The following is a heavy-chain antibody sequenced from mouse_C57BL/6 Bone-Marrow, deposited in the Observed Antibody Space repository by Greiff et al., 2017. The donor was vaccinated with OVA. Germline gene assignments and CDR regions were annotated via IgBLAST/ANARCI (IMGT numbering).Heavy chain of an antibody. CDR2: IDPENGDT. J-gene: IGHJ4*01. CDR1: GFNIKDDY. CDR3: TTNPGTDY. D-gene: IGHD3-3*01. V-gene: IGHV14-4*01. Sequence: VQLQQSGAELVRPGASVKLSCTASGFNIKDDYMHWVKQRPEQGLEWIGWIDPENGDTAYASKFQGKATITADTSSNTAYLQLSSLTSEDTAVYYCTTNPGTDYWGQGTSVTVSS.